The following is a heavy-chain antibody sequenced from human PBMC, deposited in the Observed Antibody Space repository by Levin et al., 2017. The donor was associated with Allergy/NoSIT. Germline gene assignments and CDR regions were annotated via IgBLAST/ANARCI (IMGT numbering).Heavy chain of an antibody. D-gene: IGHD2-8*02. V-gene: IGHV3-48*04. CDR1: GFIFSTYP. J-gene: IGHJ4*02. CDR2: IRGNSDAI. Sequence: GGSLRLSCAASGFIFSTYPMNWVRQAPGKGLEWISYIRGNSDAISYADSVKGRFTISRDNAQNSLYLQMNSLRAADTAVYYCARDHSWSSDSWGQGTLVTVSS. CDR3: ARDHSWSSDS.